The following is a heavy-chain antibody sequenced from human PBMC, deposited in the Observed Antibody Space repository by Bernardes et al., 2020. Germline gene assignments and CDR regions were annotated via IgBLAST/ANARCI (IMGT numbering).Heavy chain of an antibody. Sequence: SETLSLTCTVSGGSVRSGSYYWSWIRQPPGKAPEWIGYVYYSGSTNYKPSLKSRVTISLDTSKNQFSLNLSSVTTADTAVYFCARELPRQTYFDYWGPGILVTVSS. D-gene: IGHD2-2*01. CDR3: ARELPRQTYFDY. J-gene: IGHJ4*02. CDR1: GGSVRSGSYY. CDR2: VYYSGST. V-gene: IGHV4-61*01.